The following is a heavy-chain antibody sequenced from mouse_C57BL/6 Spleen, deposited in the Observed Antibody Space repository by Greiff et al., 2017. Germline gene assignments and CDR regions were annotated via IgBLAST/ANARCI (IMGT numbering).Heavy chain of an antibody. J-gene: IGHJ3*01. D-gene: IGHD2-14*01. Sequence: VQLQQSGAELVRPGASVTLSCTASGYTFTDYEMHWVKQTPVHGLEWIGAIDPETGGTAYNQKFKGKAILTADKSSSTAYMELRSLTSENSAVYYCTRFPRWGYVLAYWGQGTLVTVSA. CDR3: TRFPRWGYVLAY. CDR2: IDPETGGT. V-gene: IGHV1-15*01. CDR1: GYTFTDYE.